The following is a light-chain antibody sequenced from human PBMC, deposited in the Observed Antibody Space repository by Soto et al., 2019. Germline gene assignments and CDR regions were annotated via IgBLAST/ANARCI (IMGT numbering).Light chain of an antibody. J-gene: IGKJ4*01. CDR1: QSVSSY. V-gene: IGKV3-11*01. Sequence: EVVLTQSPVTLSLSPGERATLSCRASQSVSSYLAWCQQKPGQAPRLLIYDAFNRATGIPARFSGSGSGTDFTLTISSLEPEDFAVYYFQQRSNWPPLTFGGGAEVDIK. CDR2: DAF. CDR3: QQRSNWPPLT.